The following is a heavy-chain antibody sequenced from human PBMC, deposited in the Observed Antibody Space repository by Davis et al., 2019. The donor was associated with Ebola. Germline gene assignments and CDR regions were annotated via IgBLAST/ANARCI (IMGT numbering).Heavy chain of an antibody. V-gene: IGHV3-30*04. CDR3: ARAVFHEVLDY. CDR1: GFTFSNHA. J-gene: IGHJ4*02. CDR2: TSHNERER. Sequence: GESLKISCVASGFTFSNHAMHWVRQAPGKGLEWVAVTSHNERERFYGESVQGRFTISRDNSENTLYLQMTSLTADDTAVYYCARAVFHEVLDYWGQGTPVTVSS. D-gene: IGHD3-3*01.